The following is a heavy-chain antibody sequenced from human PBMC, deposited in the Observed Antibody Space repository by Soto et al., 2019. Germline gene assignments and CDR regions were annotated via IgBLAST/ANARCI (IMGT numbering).Heavy chain of an antibody. CDR1: GFTFSSYS. CDR2: ISSSGTYI. J-gene: IGHJ5*02. V-gene: IGHV3-21*01. D-gene: IGHD2-15*01. CDR3: ASSSWMDWFDP. Sequence: EVQLVESGGGLVRPGGSLRLSCVASGFTFSSYSMNWVRQAPGKGLAWVSSISSSGTYIYYAESLKGRFTISRDNANNSVYLQMNSLRAEDTAVYYCASSSWMDWFDPWGQGTLVTVSS.